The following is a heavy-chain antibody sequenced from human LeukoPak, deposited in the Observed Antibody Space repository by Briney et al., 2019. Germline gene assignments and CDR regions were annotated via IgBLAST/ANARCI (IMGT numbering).Heavy chain of an antibody. CDR3: ARRKYYYDSSGYYRGGPGSVDY. CDR1: GGSFSGYY. V-gene: IGHV4-34*01. Sequence: PSETLSLTCAVYGGSFSGYYWSWIRQPPGKGLEWIGEINHSGSTNYNPSLKSRVTISVDTSKNQFSLKLSSVTAADTAVYYCARRKYYYDSSGYYRGGPGSVDYWGQGTLVTVSS. J-gene: IGHJ4*02. CDR2: INHSGST. D-gene: IGHD3-22*01.